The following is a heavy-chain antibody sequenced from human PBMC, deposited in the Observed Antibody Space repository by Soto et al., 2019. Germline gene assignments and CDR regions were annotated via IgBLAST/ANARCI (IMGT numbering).Heavy chain of an antibody. CDR2: INHSGST. D-gene: IGHD6-19*01. Sequence: SQTLSLTCAVYGGSFSGYYWSWIRPPPGKGLEWIGEINHSGSTNYNPSLKSRVTISVDTSKNQFSLKLSSVTAADTAVYYCARAGGSIAVAGTLFDYWGQGTLVTVSS. V-gene: IGHV4-34*01. CDR3: ARAGGSIAVAGTLFDY. J-gene: IGHJ4*02. CDR1: GGSFSGYY.